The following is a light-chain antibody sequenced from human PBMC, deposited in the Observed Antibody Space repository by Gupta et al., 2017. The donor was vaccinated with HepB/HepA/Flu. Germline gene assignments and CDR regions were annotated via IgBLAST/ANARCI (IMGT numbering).Light chain of an antibody. Sequence: EIVLTQSPGTVSLSTGEGATLSCRASRTVTNNYLAWYLQKPGQAPRLLIYGASNRATGIPDRFSGSGSGTAFTLTISGLEPEDFAVYICQQYANSPTFGQGTRVDIK. CDR3: QQYANSPT. V-gene: IGKV3-20*01. CDR1: RTVTNNY. J-gene: IGKJ1*01. CDR2: GAS.